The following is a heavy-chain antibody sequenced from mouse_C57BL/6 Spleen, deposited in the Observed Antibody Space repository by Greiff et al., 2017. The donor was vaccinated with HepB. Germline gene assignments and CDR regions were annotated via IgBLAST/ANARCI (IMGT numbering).Heavy chain of an antibody. J-gene: IGHJ4*01. CDR2: ISSGSSTI. V-gene: IGHV5-17*01. CDR1: GFTFSDYG. CDR3: ARSGYDYDEDYYAMDY. Sequence: EVKLVESGGGLVKPGGSLKLSCAASGFTFSDYGMHWVRQAPEKGLEWVAYISSGSSTIYYADTVKGRFTISRDNAKNTLFLQMTSLRSEDTAMYYCARSGYDYDEDYYAMDYWGQGTSVTVSS. D-gene: IGHD2-4*01.